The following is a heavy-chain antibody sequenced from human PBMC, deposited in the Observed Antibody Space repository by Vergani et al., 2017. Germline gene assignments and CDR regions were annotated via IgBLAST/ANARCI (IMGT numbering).Heavy chain of an antibody. D-gene: IGHD6-6*01. J-gene: IGHJ6*03. CDR3: ARRIAARPAPCYGYYCYMDV. CDR1: GGTFSSYA. CDR2: INPNSGGT. Sequence: QVQLVQSGAEVKKPGSSVKVSCKASGGTFSSYAISWVRQAPGQGLEWMGWINPNSGGTNYAQKFQGRVTMTRDTSISTAYMELSRLRSDDTAVYYCARRIAARPAPCYGYYCYMDVWGKGTTVTVSS. V-gene: IGHV1-2*02.